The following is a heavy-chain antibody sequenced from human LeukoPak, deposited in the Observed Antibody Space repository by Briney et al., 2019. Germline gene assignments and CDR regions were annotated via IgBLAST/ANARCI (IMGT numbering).Heavy chain of an antibody. Sequence: SQTLSLTCTVSGGSISSGSYYWSWIRQPAGKGLEWIGRIYTSGITNYTPSLKSRVTISVDTSKNQFSLKLSSVTAADTAVYYCARDRGGSSGWYGFDYWGQGTLVTVSS. CDR3: ARDRGGSSGWYGFDY. D-gene: IGHD6-19*01. CDR2: IYTSGIT. V-gene: IGHV4-61*02. J-gene: IGHJ4*02. CDR1: GGSISSGSYY.